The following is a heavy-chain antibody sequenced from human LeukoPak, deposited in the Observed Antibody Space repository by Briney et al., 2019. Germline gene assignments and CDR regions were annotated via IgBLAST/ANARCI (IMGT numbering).Heavy chain of an antibody. CDR1: GFTFSSYW. D-gene: IGHD6-13*01. V-gene: IGHV3-74*01. J-gene: IGHJ5*02. Sequence: GGSLRLSCAASGFTFSSYWMHWVRQAPGKGLVWVSRINSDGSSTSYADSVKGRFTISRDNSRDTLYLQMSSLRTEDTAVYYCVKGAMYTRDWFDPWGQGTLVTVSS. CDR2: INSDGSST. CDR3: VKGAMYTRDWFDP.